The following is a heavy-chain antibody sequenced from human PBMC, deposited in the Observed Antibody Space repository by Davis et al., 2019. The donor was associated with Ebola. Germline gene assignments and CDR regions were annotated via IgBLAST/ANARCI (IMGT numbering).Heavy chain of an antibody. V-gene: IGHV3-30-3*01. CDR1: GFTFSSYV. Sequence: GESLKISCAASGFTFSSYVMHWVRQAPGKGLEWVALLSHDESNKYADSVKGRFTISRDNSKNTLYLQIDSLRPEDTAVYYCARDFTYYFDSSGYYSAPNDAFDIWGQWTKVTVSS. J-gene: IGHJ3*02. CDR3: ARDFTYYFDSSGYYSAPNDAFDI. CDR2: LSHDESNK. D-gene: IGHD3-22*01.